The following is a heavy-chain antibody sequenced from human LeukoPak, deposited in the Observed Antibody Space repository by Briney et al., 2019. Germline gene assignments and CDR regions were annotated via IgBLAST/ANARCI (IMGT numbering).Heavy chain of an antibody. V-gene: IGHV4-59*12. Sequence: PSETLSLTCTVSGGSISNYYWSWIRQPPGKGLEWIGYIYYSGSTNYNPSLKSRVTISVDTSKNQFSLKLSSVTAADTAVYYCARATWIQLWPNWFDPWGQGTLVTVSS. D-gene: IGHD5-18*01. CDR3: ARATWIQLWPNWFDP. CDR1: GGSISNYY. J-gene: IGHJ5*02. CDR2: IYYSGST.